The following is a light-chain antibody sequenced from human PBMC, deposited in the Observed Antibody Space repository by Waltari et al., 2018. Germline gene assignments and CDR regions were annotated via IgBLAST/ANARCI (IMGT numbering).Light chain of an antibody. CDR3: QLRDNWPPYT. CDR2: DAS. CDR1: QSINNF. J-gene: IGKJ2*01. Sequence: EIVLTQSPATLSLSPGQRATLSCRASQSINNFLAWYQQKPGQPPRLLIADASSRATGIPARFSGSGSGTDFTLTISRLEPEDFAMYYCQLRDNWPPYTFGQGTKLEIK. V-gene: IGKV3-11*01.